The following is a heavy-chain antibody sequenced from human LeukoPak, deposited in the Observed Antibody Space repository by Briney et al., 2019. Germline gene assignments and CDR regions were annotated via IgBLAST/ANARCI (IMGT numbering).Heavy chain of an antibody. V-gene: IGHV4-59*08. Sequence: GSLRLSCAASGFTFSNAWMSWVRQAPGKGLEWIGYIYYSGSTNYNPSLKSRVTISVDTSKNQFSLKLSSVTAADTAVYYCARLMTYGDYLIDYWGQGTLVTVSS. CDR1: GFTFSNAW. CDR2: IYYSGST. J-gene: IGHJ4*02. CDR3: ARLMTYGDYLIDY. D-gene: IGHD4-17*01.